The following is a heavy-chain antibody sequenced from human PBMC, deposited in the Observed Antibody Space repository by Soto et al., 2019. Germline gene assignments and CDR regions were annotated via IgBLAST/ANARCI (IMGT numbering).Heavy chain of an antibody. CDR2: ISSNGGST. V-gene: IGHV3-64D*06. Sequence: PGGSLRLSCSASGFTFSSYAMHWVRQAPGKGLEYVSAISSNGGSTYYADSVKGRFTISRDNSKNTLYLQMSSLRAEDTAVYYCVKALVLTIFGVVRGGMDVWGQGTTVTVSS. CDR3: VKALVLTIFGVVRGGMDV. D-gene: IGHD3-3*01. J-gene: IGHJ6*02. CDR1: GFTFSSYA.